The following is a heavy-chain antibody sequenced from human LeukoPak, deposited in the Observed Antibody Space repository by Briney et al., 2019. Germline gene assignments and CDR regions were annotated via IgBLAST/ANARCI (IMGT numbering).Heavy chain of an antibody. Sequence: ASVKVPCKASRYTFTDYYMHWVRQAPGQGLEWMGWISPNSGDTNYAQKFQGRVTMTRDTSISTAYMELSRLRSDDTAVYYCARGGWSLGYCSSSSCLDWFDPWGQGTLVTVSS. V-gene: IGHV1-2*02. CDR3: ARGGWSLGYCSSSSCLDWFDP. CDR2: ISPNSGDT. J-gene: IGHJ5*02. D-gene: IGHD2-2*01. CDR1: RYTFTDYY.